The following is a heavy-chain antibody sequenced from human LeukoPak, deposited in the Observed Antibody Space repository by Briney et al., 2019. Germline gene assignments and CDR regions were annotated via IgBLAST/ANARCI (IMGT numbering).Heavy chain of an antibody. CDR1: GGSISSYY. V-gene: IGHV4-59*01. CDR2: IYYSGST. D-gene: IGHD6-19*01. J-gene: IGHJ3*02. Sequence: SETLSLTCTVSGGSISSYYWSWIRQPPGKGLEWIGYIYYSGSTNYNPSLKSRVTISVDTSKNQFSLKLSSVTAADTAVYYCARVGRQWLVGAFDIWGQGTMVTVSS. CDR3: ARVGRQWLVGAFDI.